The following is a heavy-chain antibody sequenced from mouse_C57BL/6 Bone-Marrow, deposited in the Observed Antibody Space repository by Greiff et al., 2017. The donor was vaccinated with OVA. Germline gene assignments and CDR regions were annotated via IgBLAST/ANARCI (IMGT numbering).Heavy chain of an antibody. CDR2: IDPSDSYT. CDR1: GYTFTSYW. J-gene: IGHJ2*01. D-gene: IGHD1-1*01. Sequence: VQLQQPGAELVKPGASVKLSCKASGYTFTSYWMQWVKQRPGQGLEWIGEIDPSDSYTNYHQKFKGKATLTVDTSSSTAYMQLSSLPSGDSAVYYCAKEGDYCGSPPYYFDYGGEGTTLAVSS. CDR3: AKEGDYCGSPPYYFDY. V-gene: IGHV1-50*01.